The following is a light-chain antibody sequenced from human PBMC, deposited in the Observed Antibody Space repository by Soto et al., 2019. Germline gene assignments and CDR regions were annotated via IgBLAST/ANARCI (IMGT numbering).Light chain of an antibody. J-gene: IGLJ1*01. V-gene: IGLV1-40*01. CDR1: SSNIGAGFD. CDR2: DNT. CDR3: QSYDSSLSGSKV. Sequence: QPVLTQPPSVSGAPGQRVTISCTGTSSNIGAGFDVHWYQQFPGTAPKVLIYDNTNRPPAVPDRFSASKSGTSASLAISGLQAEDEADYYCQSYDSSLSGSKVFGTGTKVTV.